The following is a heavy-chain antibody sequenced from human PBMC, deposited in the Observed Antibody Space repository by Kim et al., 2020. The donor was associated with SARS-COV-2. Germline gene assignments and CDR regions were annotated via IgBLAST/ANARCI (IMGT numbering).Heavy chain of an antibody. J-gene: IGHJ4*02. D-gene: IGHD3-22*01. Sequence: FTISRDNAKNTLYLQMNSLRAEDTAVYYCAKDGNRITMIVVVRGYYFDYWGQGTLVTVSS. V-gene: IGHV3-23*01. CDR3: AKDGNRITMIVVVRGYYFDY.